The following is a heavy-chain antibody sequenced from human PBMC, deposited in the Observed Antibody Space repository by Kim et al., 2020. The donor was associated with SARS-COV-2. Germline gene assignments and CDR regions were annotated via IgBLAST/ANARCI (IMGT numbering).Heavy chain of an antibody. Sequence: GGSLRLSCAASGFTFSSYNMNWVRQPPGKGLEWVSFISTISNYIKYADSVKGRFTISRDNAKNSLYLQMNSLRAEDTAVYYYARRASTSGDWYYFDYWGQGTLVTVSS. D-gene: IGHD3-10*01. CDR1: GFTFSSYN. CDR3: ARRASTSGDWYYFDY. CDR2: ISTISNYI. J-gene: IGHJ4*02. V-gene: IGHV3-21*01.